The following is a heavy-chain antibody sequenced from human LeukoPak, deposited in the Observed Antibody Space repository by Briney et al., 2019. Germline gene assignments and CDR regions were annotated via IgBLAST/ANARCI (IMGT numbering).Heavy chain of an antibody. V-gene: IGHV3-48*03. CDR2: ISSSGSTI. D-gene: IGHD3-10*01. Sequence: GGSLRLSCAASGFIFSSYEMNWVRQAPGKGLEWVSYISSSGSTIYYADSVKGRFTISRDNAKNSLYLQMNSLRAEDTAVYYCARGQRAVRRVLLWFADVWGKGTTVTVSS. CDR1: GFIFSSYE. CDR3: ARGQRAVRRVLLWFADV. J-gene: IGHJ6*04.